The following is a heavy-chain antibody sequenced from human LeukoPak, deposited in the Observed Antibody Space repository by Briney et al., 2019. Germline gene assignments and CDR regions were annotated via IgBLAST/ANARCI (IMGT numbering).Heavy chain of an antibody. CDR2: TYYRTRWYN. D-gene: IGHD6-13*01. V-gene: IGHV6-1*01. CDR3: ARDFPSTSWYAMNWFDP. CDR1: GDSVSSSSAA. Sequence: SQTLSLTCAISGDSVSSSSAAWNWIRQSPSRGLEWLGRTYYRTRWYNDYAVSMKSRITINSDTSKNQFSLQLNSLTPEDTAVYYCARDFPSTSWYAMNWFDPWGQGTLVTVSS. J-gene: IGHJ5*02.